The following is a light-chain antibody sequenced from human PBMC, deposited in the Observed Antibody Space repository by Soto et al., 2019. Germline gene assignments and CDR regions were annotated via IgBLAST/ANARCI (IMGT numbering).Light chain of an antibody. V-gene: IGKV1-33*01. J-gene: IGKJ1*01. CDR1: QDISNF. Sequence: DIQMTQSPSSLSASVGDRVTITCQASQDISNFLNWYQQKPGKAPNLLIYDVSNLETGVPSRFSGSGSGTDFSCTISSLQPEDIATYYYQQFDNLPQWTFGQGTKVEIK. CDR3: QQFDNLPQWT. CDR2: DVS.